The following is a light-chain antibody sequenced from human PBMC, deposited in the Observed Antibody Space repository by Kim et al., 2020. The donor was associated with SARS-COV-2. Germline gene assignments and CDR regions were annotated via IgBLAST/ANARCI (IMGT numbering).Light chain of an antibody. CDR1: QSVSSY. J-gene: IGKJ2*01. CDR2: DAS. CDR3: QQRSNWPT. Sequence: LSLSPGERATLSCRASQSVSSYLAWYQQKPGQAPRLLIYDASNRATGIPARFSGSGSGTDFTLTISSLEPEDFAVYYCQQRSNWPTFGQGTKLEIK. V-gene: IGKV3-11*01.